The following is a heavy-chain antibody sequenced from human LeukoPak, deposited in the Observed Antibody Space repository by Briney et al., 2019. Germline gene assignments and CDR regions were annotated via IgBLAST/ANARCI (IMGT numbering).Heavy chain of an antibody. CDR3: ARTMTGAFFDY. CDR1: GFTFSTYW. D-gene: IGHD3-9*01. J-gene: IGHJ4*02. CDR2: INGDGSST. V-gene: IGHV3-74*01. Sequence: GGSLRLSCAASGFTFSTYWIHWVRQAPGRGLVWVSHINGDGSSTSYADSVKGRFAISRNNAKNTLYLQMNSLRAEDTAVYYCARTMTGAFFDYWGQGALVTVSS.